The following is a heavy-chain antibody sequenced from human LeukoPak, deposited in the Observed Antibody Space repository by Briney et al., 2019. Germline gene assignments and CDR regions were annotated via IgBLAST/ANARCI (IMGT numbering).Heavy chain of an antibody. Sequence: GASVKVSCKASGYTFTAYYMHWVRQAPGQGLEWMGWIDSKNGDTKYAQKFQSRLTITRDTSIGIAYMELRSLISDDTAVYYCARDSTENSGYGSWGQGTMVTVSS. J-gene: IGHJ3*01. CDR1: GYTFTAYY. CDR3: ARDSTENSGYGS. CDR2: IDSKNGDT. D-gene: IGHD5-12*01. V-gene: IGHV1-2*02.